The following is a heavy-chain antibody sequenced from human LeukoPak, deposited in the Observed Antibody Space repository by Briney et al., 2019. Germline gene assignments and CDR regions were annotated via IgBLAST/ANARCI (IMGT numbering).Heavy chain of an antibody. Sequence: GASVKVSCKASGGTFSSYAISWVRQAPGQGLEWMGGIIPIFGTANYAQKFQGRVTITADESTSTAYMELSRLRSDDTAVYYCARDESDQLLSWGQGTLVAVSS. CDR2: IIPIFGTA. V-gene: IGHV1-69*13. D-gene: IGHD2-2*01. CDR1: GGTFSSYA. J-gene: IGHJ4*02. CDR3: ARDESDQLLS.